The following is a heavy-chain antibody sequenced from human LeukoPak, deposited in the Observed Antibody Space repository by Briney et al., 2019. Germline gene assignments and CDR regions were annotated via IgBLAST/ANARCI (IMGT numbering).Heavy chain of an antibody. D-gene: IGHD4-17*01. CDR2: IREDGSNK. Sequence: GSLRLSCAASGFTFSSYGMHWVRQAPGKGLEWVAFIREDGSNKYYADSVKGRFTISRDNSKNTLYLQMNSLRAEDTAVYYCAKDPSHDYGDYWFDPWGQGTLVTVSS. V-gene: IGHV3-30*02. CDR3: AKDPSHDYGDYWFDP. CDR1: GFTFSSYG. J-gene: IGHJ5*02.